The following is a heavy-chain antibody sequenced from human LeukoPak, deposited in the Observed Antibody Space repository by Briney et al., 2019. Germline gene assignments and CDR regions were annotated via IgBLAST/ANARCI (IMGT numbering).Heavy chain of an antibody. D-gene: IGHD3-10*01. CDR2: ISYDGSNK. Sequence: GGSLRLSCAASGFTFSSYAMHWVRQAPGKGLEWVAVISYDGSNKYYADSVKGRFTISRDNSKNTLYLQMNSLRAEDTAVYYCARTMVRGVALDYWGQGTLVTVSS. V-gene: IGHV3-30-3*01. CDR3: ARTMVRGVALDY. CDR1: GFTFSSYA. J-gene: IGHJ4*02.